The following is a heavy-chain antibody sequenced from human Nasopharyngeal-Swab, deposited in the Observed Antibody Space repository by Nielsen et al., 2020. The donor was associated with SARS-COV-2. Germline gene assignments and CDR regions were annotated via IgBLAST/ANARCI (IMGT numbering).Heavy chain of an antibody. CDR1: VCTFRSYA. J-gene: IGHJ6*02. V-gene: IGHV1-69*06. D-gene: IGHD3-22*01. CDR2: IINVFGKA. Sequence: SVPVSCKASVCTFRSYAISWVRPAPGQGLEWMGGIINVFGKANYVQKFQGRVTITADKSTRTAYMELSSLRSEDTAVYYCARHYYDSSGPFGYGMDVWGQGTTVTVSS. CDR3: ARHYYDSSGPFGYGMDV.